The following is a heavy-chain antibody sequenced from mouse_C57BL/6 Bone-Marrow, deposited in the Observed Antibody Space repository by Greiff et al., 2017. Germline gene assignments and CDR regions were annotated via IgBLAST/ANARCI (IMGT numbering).Heavy chain of an antibody. CDR1: GYTFTSYW. J-gene: IGHJ3*01. CDR2: IDPADSYT. Sequence: QVQLQQPGAELVMPGASVKLSCKASGYTFTSYWMHWVKQRPGQGLEWIGEIDPADSYTNYNQKFKGKSTLTVDKSSSTAYMQLRSLTSEDSAVYACARGGWLRFAYWGQGTLVTVSA. V-gene: IGHV1-69*01. D-gene: IGHD2-3*01. CDR3: ARGGWLRFAY.